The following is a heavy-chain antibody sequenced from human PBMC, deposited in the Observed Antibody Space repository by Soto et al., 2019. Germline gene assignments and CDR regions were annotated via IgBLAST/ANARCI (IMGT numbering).Heavy chain of an antibody. Sequence: ASVKVSCKASGYTFTSYGISWLRQAPGQGLEWMGWIGTYNGNTSYAQKFQGRVTMTTDTSTSTAYMELRSLRSDDTAVYYCARDSPYDYWGQGTLVTVSS. J-gene: IGHJ4*02. CDR1: GYTFTSYG. V-gene: IGHV1-18*01. CDR3: ARDSPYDY. CDR2: IGTYNGNT.